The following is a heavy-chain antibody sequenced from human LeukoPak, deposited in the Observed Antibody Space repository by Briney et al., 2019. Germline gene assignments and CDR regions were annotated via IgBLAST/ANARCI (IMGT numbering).Heavy chain of an antibody. D-gene: IGHD1-14*01. V-gene: IGHV3-49*04. CDR1: GFTLGNYA. J-gene: IGHJ4*02. CDR2: IRSKSYGDIT. Sequence: QPGRSLRPSCTASGFTLGNYAMSVVRQAPGEGQEWVGFIRSKSYGDITEYAAAGKSRFTVTTEDTKNIDYLDMNILNSADTAVYYCTRVPDPWMGFDFWGQGTLVTVSS. CDR3: TRVPDPWMGFDF.